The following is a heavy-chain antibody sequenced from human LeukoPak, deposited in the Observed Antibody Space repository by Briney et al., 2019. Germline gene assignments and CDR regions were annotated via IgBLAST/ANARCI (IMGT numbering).Heavy chain of an antibody. CDR2: MDQDGSEE. J-gene: IGHJ4*02. V-gene: IGHV3-7*01. CDR3: ARESTEERPGC. Sequence: GGSLRLSCAASGFTLSDYWMSWVRQAPGKGLERVANMDQDGSEENYVDSVKGRFTISRDDAKNSLYLQMSSLRAEDTAVYYCARESTEERPGCWGQGTLVTVSS. CDR1: GFTLSDYW. D-gene: IGHD1-1*01.